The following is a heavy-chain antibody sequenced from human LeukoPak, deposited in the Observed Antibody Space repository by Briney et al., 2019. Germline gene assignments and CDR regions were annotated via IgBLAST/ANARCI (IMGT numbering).Heavy chain of an antibody. V-gene: IGHV3-7*01. D-gene: IGHD3-3*01. Sequence: GGSLRLSCAASGFTFSSYWMSWVRQVPGKGLEWVANIKQDGSQEYYVDSVKGRFSISRDNAKNSLYLQMNSLRAEDTAVYCARGVPYASWSGPHYSDYWGQGTLVTVSS. CDR2: IKQDGSQE. J-gene: IGHJ4*02. CDR3: ARGVPYASWSGPHYSDY. CDR1: GFTFSSYW.